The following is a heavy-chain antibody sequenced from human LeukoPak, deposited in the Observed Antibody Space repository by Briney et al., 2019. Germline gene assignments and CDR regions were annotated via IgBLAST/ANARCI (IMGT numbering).Heavy chain of an antibody. CDR2: INPNSGGT. J-gene: IGHJ4*02. Sequence: ASVRVSCKASGYTFTGYYMHWVRQAPGQGLEWRGWINPNSGGTNYAQKFQGRVTMTRDTSISTAYMELSRLRSDDTAVYYCARSPRYYYGSGSYRTFDYWGQGTLVTVSS. D-gene: IGHD3-10*01. CDR3: ARSPRYYYGSGSYRTFDY. V-gene: IGHV1-2*02. CDR1: GYTFTGYY.